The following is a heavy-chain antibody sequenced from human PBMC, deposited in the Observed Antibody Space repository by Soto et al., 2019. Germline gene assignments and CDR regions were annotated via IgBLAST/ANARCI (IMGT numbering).Heavy chain of an antibody. D-gene: IGHD5-18*01. V-gene: IGHV4-59*01. CDR1: GGSISSYY. Sequence: SETLSLTCNVSGGSISSYYWSWIRQPPGKGLEWIGYIYCSGSTNYNPSLKSRVTISVDTSKNQFSLKLSSVTAADTAVYYCARAGDRDTAMVYYYYGMDVWGQGTTVTVSS. J-gene: IGHJ6*02. CDR3: ARAGDRDTAMVYYYYGMDV. CDR2: IYCSGST.